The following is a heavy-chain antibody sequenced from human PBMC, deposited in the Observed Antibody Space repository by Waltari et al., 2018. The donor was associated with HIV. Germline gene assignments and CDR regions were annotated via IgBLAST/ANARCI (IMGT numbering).Heavy chain of an antibody. CDR1: GFTARNCA. CDR2: LTSAGSIT. Sequence: EEQLLESGGGLGQPGGSLRLTCVPSGFTARNCAMTWLRQIPGKGLEWVAVLTSAGSITYHADSVQGRFIISRDNSKHTLFLQMTNLRVEDTAVYYCVKDPTTITRGYFDLWGRGTLVTVSS. D-gene: IGHD4-4*01. J-gene: IGHJ2*01. V-gene: IGHV3-23*01. CDR3: VKDPTTITRGYFDL.